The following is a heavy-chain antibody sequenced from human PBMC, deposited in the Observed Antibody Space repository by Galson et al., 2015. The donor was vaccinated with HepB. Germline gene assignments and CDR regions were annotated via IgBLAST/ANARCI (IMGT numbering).Heavy chain of an antibody. J-gene: IGHJ3*02. CDR3: ARVLVGRTSDAFDI. V-gene: IGHV4-39*07. CDR1: GGSISSSSYN. D-gene: IGHD1-26*01. Sequence: SETLSLTCTVSGGSISSSSYNRSWIRQPPGKGLEWIGQINHSGRSDKNPSLKSRVTMSVDTSKNQFSLRLRSVTAADTAVYYCARVLVGRTSDAFDIWGQGTMVTVSS. CDR2: INHSGRS.